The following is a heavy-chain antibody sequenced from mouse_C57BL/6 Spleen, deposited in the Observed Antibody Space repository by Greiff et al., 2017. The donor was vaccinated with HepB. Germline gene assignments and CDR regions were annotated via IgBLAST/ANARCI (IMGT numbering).Heavy chain of an antibody. CDR1: GFTFSSYA. Sequence: DVMLVESGEGLVKPGGSLKLSCAASGFTFSSYAMSWVRQTPEKRLEWVAYISSGGDYIYYADTVKGRFTISRDNARNTLYLQMSSLKSEDTAMYYCTRESSGYVFDYWGQGTTLTVSS. CDR2: ISSGGDYI. CDR3: TRESSGYVFDY. D-gene: IGHD3-2*02. J-gene: IGHJ2*01. V-gene: IGHV5-9-1*02.